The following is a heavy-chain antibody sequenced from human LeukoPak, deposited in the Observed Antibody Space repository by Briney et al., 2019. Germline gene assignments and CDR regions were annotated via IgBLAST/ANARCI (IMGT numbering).Heavy chain of an antibody. Sequence: GGSLRLSCAASGFTVSTNYMSWVRQAPGKGLEWVSIIYSGGSAYYADSLKDRFTISRDNSENTVHLQMNSLRAEDTAVYYCARVMVSGAAGMDYFDYWGQGTLVTVSS. CDR3: ARVMVSGAAGMDYFDY. CDR2: IYSGGSA. D-gene: IGHD6-13*01. CDR1: GFTVSTNY. J-gene: IGHJ4*02. V-gene: IGHV3-66*01.